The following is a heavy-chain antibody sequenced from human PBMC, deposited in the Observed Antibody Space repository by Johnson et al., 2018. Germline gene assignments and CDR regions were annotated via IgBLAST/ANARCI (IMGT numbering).Heavy chain of an antibody. J-gene: IGHJ3*02. CDR2: IFYSGTT. V-gene: IGHV4-30-4*01. Sequence: QVQLQESGPGLVKPSQTLSLTCTVSGGAIINGDYYWSWIRQSPTKGLEWIGYIFYSGTTYYNPSFTSRISISLDTSKNTVYLQMNSLRAEDTAIYYCAKSHYYDTSGRAFDILGQGTMVTVSS. CDR3: AKSHYYDTSGRAFDI. D-gene: IGHD3-22*01. CDR1: GGAIINGDYY.